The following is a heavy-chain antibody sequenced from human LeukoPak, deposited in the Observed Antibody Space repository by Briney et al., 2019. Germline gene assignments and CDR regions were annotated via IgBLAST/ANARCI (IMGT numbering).Heavy chain of an antibody. V-gene: IGHV1-2*02. D-gene: IGHD3-22*01. CDR3: ARVPYYYDSSGYYHFDY. CDR2: INPNSGGT. Sequence: ASVKVSCKASGYTFTGYYMHWVRQAPGQGLEWMGWINPNSGGTNYAQKFQGRVTMTRDTSISTAYMELSRLRSDDTAVYYCARVPYYYDSSGYYHFDYWGQGTLVTVSS. CDR1: GYTFTGYY. J-gene: IGHJ4*02.